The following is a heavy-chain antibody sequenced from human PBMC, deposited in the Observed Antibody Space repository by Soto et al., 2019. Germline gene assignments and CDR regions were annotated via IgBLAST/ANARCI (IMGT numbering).Heavy chain of an antibody. CDR2: INPNSGGT. Sequence: ASVKVSCKASGYTFTGYYMHWVRQAPGQGLEWMGWINPNSGGTNYAQKFQGWVTMTRDTSISTAYMELSSLRSDDTAVYYCARDGIRITIFGVVNHDAFDIWGQGTMVTVSS. CDR1: GYTFTGYY. CDR3: ARDGIRITIFGVVNHDAFDI. D-gene: IGHD3-3*01. J-gene: IGHJ3*02. V-gene: IGHV1-2*04.